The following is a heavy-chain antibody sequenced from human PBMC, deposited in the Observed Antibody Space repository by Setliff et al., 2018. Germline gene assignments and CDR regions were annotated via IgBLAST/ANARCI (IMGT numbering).Heavy chain of an antibody. CDR3: ARATVGLATIIYFDS. CDR2: IHSSGDT. V-gene: IGHV4-61*02. CDR1: GASISSGFYY. Sequence: SETLSLTCTVSGASISSGFYYWSWIRQPAGKGLEWIGRIHSSGDTKYNPSLKTRVTIAVDTSKNQFSPKLNSATAADTAVYYCARATVGLATIIYFDSWGPGTLVTVSS. J-gene: IGHJ4*02. D-gene: IGHD4-4*01.